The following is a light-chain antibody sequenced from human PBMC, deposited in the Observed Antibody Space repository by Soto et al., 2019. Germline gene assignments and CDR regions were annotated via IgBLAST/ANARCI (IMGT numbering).Light chain of an antibody. CDR2: GAS. Sequence: EIVLTQSPVTLSLSPGDRATLSCRTSQSVSSNSLAWYQQKPGQAPRLLIYGASIRATGIPHRFTGSGSGTDFTLTIRRLEPEDFALYFCHQYGSSPRTFGQGTKVDSK. J-gene: IGKJ1*01. V-gene: IGKV3-20*01. CDR1: QSVSSNS. CDR3: HQYGSSPRT.